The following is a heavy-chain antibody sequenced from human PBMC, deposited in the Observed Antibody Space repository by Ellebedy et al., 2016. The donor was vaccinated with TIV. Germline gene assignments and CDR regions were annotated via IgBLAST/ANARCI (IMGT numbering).Heavy chain of an antibody. V-gene: IGHV4-39*07. J-gene: IGHJ4*02. CDR2: THYSGSI. Sequence: SETLSLXXTVSGDSISSSTYYWGWIRQPPGKGLEWIGSTHYSGSIYYNPSLKSRVTISVDTSKNQFSLKLSSVTAADTAVYYCASHSYGSGSPHWGQGTLVTVSS. D-gene: IGHD3-10*01. CDR3: ASHSYGSGSPH. CDR1: GDSISSSTYY.